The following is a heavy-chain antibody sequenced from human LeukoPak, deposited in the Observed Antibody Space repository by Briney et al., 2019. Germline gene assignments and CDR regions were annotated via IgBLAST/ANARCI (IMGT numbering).Heavy chain of an antibody. D-gene: IGHD2-15*01. Sequence: ASVKVSCKASGYTFTSYDINWVRQATGQGLEWMGWMNPNSGNTGYAQKFQGRVTMTRNTSISTAYMELSSLRSEDTAVYYCVGYCSGGSCPDGYDYYFDYWGQGTLVTVSS. CDR1: GYTFTSYD. J-gene: IGHJ4*02. CDR3: VGYCSGGSCPDGYDYYFDY. CDR2: MNPNSGNT. V-gene: IGHV1-8*01.